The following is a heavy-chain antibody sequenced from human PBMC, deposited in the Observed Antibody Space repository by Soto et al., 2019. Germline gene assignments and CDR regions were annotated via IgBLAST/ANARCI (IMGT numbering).Heavy chain of an antibody. D-gene: IGHD5-18*01. J-gene: IGHJ6*02. CDR2: ISAYNGNT. Sequence: ASVKVSCKASGYTFTSYGISWVRQAPRQGLEWMGWISAYNGNTNYAQKLQGRVTMTTDTSTSTAYMELRSLRSDNTAVYYCARIVDTAMVTYYYYGVDVWGQGTTVTVSS. V-gene: IGHV1-18*01. CDR1: GYTFTSYG. CDR3: ARIVDTAMVTYYYYGVDV.